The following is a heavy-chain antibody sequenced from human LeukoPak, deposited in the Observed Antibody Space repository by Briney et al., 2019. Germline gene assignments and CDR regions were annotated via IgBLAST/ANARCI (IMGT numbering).Heavy chain of an antibody. V-gene: IGHV3-33*01. Sequence: GGSLRLSCAASGFTFSSYGMHWVRQAPGKGLEWVAVIWYDRSNKYYADSVKGRFTISRDNSKNTLYLQMNSLSAEDTAVYYCAGEVHCSGGSCYSNWFDPWGQGTLVTVSS. CDR1: GFTFSSYG. CDR2: IWYDRSNK. D-gene: IGHD2-15*01. J-gene: IGHJ5*02. CDR3: AGEVHCSGGSCYSNWFDP.